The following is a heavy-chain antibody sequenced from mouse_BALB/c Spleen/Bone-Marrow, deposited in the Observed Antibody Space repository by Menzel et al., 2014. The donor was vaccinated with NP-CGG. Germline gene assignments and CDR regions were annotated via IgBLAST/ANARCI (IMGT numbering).Heavy chain of an antibody. CDR2: TYPYNGGT. V-gene: IGHV1S29*02. J-gene: IGHJ1*01. D-gene: IGHD2-3*01. CDR1: GYTFTDYN. CDR3: ARGYSWYFDV. Sequence: VQLQQSGPELVKPGASVKISCKASGYTFTDYNMHWVKQSHGKSLEWIGYTYPYNGGTGYNQKFKSKATLTVDNSSSTAYMELRSLTSEDSAVYYCARGYSWYFDVWGAGTTVTVSS.